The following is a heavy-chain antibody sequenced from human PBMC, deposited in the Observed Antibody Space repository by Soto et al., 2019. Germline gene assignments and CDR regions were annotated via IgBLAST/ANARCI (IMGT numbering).Heavy chain of an antibody. V-gene: IGHV3-15*01. D-gene: IGHD3-3*01. CDR3: TTKYYDFWSGYWDYFDY. CDR2: IKSKTDGGTT. J-gene: IGHJ4*02. Sequence: PGGSLRLSCAASGFTFSNAWMSWVRQAPGKGLEWVGRIKSKTDGGTTDYAAPVKGRFTISRDDSKNTLYLQMNSLKTEDTAVYYCTTKYYDFWSGYWDYFDYWGQGTLVTVSS. CDR1: GFTFSNAW.